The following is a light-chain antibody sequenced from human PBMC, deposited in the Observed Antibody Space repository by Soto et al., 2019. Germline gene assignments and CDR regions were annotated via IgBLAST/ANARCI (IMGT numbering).Light chain of an antibody. Sequence: QSVLTQPPSVSGAPGQRVTISCTGTSSNIGAGYDVHWYQQFPGTAPKLLIYGNRNRPSGVPDRFSGSKSGTSASLAITGLQVEDEATYYCQSCDSSLSGSGVFGTGTKVTVL. CDR2: GNR. CDR1: SSNIGAGYD. V-gene: IGLV1-40*01. CDR3: QSCDSSLSGSGV. J-gene: IGLJ1*01.